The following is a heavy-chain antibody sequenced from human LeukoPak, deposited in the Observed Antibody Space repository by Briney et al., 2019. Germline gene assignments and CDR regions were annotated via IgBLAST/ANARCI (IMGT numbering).Heavy chain of an antibody. CDR3: ASLYDYVWGSYRYTYRVDY. CDR2: IYHSGST. Sequence: SETLSLTCAVSGYSLSSGYYWGWSRQAPGKGLEWIGSIYHSGSTYYNPSLKSRVTISVDTSKNQFSLKLSSVTAADTAVYYCASLYDYVWGSYRYTYRVDYWGQGTLVTVSS. V-gene: IGHV4-38-2*01. D-gene: IGHD3-16*02. J-gene: IGHJ4*02. CDR1: GYSLSSGYY.